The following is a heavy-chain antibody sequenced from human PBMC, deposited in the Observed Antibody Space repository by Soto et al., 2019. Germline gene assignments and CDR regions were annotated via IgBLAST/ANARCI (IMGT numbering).Heavy chain of an antibody. D-gene: IGHD3-9*01. CDR3: AKDGXPIPYLTGYYRLGWFDP. Sequence: PGGSLRLSCAASGFTFSSYAMSWVRQAPGKGLEWVSAISGSGGSTYYADSVKGRFTISRDNSKNTLYLQMNSLRAEDTAVYYCAKDGXPIPYLTGYYRLGWFDPWGQGTLVTVSS. CDR1: GFTFSSYA. CDR2: ISGSGGST. J-gene: IGHJ5*02. V-gene: IGHV3-23*01.